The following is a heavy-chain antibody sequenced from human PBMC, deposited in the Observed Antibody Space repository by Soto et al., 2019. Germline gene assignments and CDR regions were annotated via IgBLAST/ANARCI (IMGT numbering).Heavy chain of an antibody. Sequence: QVQLVQSGAEVKKPGASVKVSCKASGYTFTSYAMHWVRQAPGQRLEWMGWINAGNGNTKYSQKFQGRVTITRDTSASTAYMELSSLRSEDTAVYYCAGALLRLGEFRWFLDPWGQGTLVTVSS. D-gene: IGHD3-16*01. CDR3: AGALLRLGEFRWFLDP. J-gene: IGHJ5*02. CDR2: INAGNGNT. V-gene: IGHV1-3*01. CDR1: GYTFTSYA.